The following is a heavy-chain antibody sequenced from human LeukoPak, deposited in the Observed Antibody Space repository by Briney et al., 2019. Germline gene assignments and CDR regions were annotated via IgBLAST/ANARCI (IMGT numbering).Heavy chain of an antibody. D-gene: IGHD3-22*01. V-gene: IGHV3-21*01. CDR3: ARDNYYDSSGYYLGTYIDY. Sequence: AGGSLRLSCAASGFTFSSYSMNWVRQAPGKGLEWVSSISSSSSYIYYADSVKGRFTISRDNAKNSLYLQMNSLRAEDTAVYYCARDNYYDSSGYYLGTYIDYWGQGTLVTVSS. CDR2: ISSSSSYI. CDR1: GFTFSSYS. J-gene: IGHJ4*02.